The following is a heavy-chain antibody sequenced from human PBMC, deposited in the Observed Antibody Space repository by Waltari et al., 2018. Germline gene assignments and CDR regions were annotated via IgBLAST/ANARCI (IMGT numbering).Heavy chain of an antibody. D-gene: IGHD5-12*01. CDR1: GGSFSGYY. CDR2: INHSGST. J-gene: IGHJ4*02. Sequence: QVQLQQWGAGLLKPSETLSLTCAVYGGSFSGYYWSWIRQPPGKGLEWIGEINHSGSTNYNPARKGRVTISVDTSKNQFSLKLSSVTAADTAVYYCAREVDPGFVYFDYWGQGTLVTVSS. CDR3: AREVDPGFVYFDY. V-gene: IGHV4-34*01.